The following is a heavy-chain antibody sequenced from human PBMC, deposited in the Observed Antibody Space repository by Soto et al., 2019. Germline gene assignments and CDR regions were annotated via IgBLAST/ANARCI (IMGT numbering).Heavy chain of an antibody. Sequence: QVQLVQSGAEVKKPGASVKVSCKASGYTFITYGVSWVRQAPGQGLDWLGWISTYNGNTRYAERLQGGVTMTTDTTTNTAYMELRHLRSDDTAVYYCARGPTDYYDNSANYFLDYWGQGTLVTVSS. V-gene: IGHV1-18*01. CDR1: GYTFITYG. D-gene: IGHD3-22*01. CDR2: ISTYNGNT. CDR3: ARGPTDYYDNSANYFLDY. J-gene: IGHJ4*02.